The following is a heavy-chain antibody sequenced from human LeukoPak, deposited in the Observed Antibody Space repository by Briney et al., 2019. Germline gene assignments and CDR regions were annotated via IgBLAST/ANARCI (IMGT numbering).Heavy chain of an antibody. J-gene: IGHJ5*02. Sequence: PSETLSLTCAVYGGSFSGYYWSWIRQPPGKGLEWIGEINHSGSTNYNPSLKSRVTISVDTSKNQFSLKLSSVTAADTAVYYCARGAPPTYYDFWSGYYRWFDPWGQGTLVTVSS. CDR1: GGSFSGYY. V-gene: IGHV4-34*01. D-gene: IGHD3-3*01. CDR3: ARGAPPTYYDFWSGYYRWFDP. CDR2: INHSGST.